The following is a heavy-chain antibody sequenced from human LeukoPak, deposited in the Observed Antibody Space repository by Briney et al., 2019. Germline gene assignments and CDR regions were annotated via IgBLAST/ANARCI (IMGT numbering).Heavy chain of an antibody. Sequence: ASVKVPCKASGCTFTGYYMHSVRQAPGQRLEWMGWINPNSGGTNYAQKFQGRVTMTRDTSINTAYMELSRLRSDDTAVYYCATYYYDSSGEGFIDYWGQGTLVTVSS. CDR3: ATYYYDSSGEGFIDY. D-gene: IGHD3-22*01. V-gene: IGHV1-2*02. CDR1: GCTFTGYY. J-gene: IGHJ4*02. CDR2: INPNSGGT.